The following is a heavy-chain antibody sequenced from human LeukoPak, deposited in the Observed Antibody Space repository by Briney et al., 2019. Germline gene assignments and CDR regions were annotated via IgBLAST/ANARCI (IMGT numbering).Heavy chain of an antibody. Sequence: GESLRLSCAASGFTFSSYSMNWVRQAPGKGLEWVSYISSSGSTIYYADSVKGRFTISRDNAKNSLYLQMNSLRAEDTAVYYCARDDRFGEFDYWGQGTLVTVSS. CDR1: GFTFSSYS. J-gene: IGHJ4*02. D-gene: IGHD3-10*01. CDR3: ARDDRFGEFDY. V-gene: IGHV3-48*04. CDR2: ISSSGSTI.